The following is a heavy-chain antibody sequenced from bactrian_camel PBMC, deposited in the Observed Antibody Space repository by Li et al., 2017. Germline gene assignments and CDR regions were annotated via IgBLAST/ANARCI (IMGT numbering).Heavy chain of an antibody. CDR1: GFTFSAYG. V-gene: IGHV3S1*01. J-gene: IGHJ4*01. CDR2: ISTAGGST. Sequence: QVQLVESGGGLVQPGGSLRLSCAASGFTFSAYGMYWVRQAPGKGLEWVSGISTAGGSTSYADSVKGRFTISRDNAKNTVYLQLNSLKTEDMAMYYCANTVAGSPYYWGQGTQVTVS. D-gene: IGHD6*01. CDR3: ANTVAGSPYY.